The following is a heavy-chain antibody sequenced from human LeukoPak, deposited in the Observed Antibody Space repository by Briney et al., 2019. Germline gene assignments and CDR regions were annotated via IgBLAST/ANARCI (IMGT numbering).Heavy chain of an antibody. CDR1: RFTFSSYG. CDR2: ISSSGGST. J-gene: IGHJ3*02. D-gene: IGHD5-18*01. V-gene: IGHV3-23*01. CDR3: ARPRGGYSYAYDAFDI. Sequence: GGSLRLSCAASRFTFSSYGMSWVRQAPGKGLEWVSGISSSGGSTYYADSVKGRFTISRDNSRNTLYLQMNSLRAEDTAFYYCARPRGGYSYAYDAFDIWGQGTMVTVSS.